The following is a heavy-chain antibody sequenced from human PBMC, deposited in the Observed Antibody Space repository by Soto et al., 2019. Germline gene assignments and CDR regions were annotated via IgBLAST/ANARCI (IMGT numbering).Heavy chain of an antibody. CDR2: IWHDGRNK. CDR3: ARDRGEDAPMDA. CDR1: GFTFGSFG. V-gene: IGHV3-33*01. J-gene: IGHJ6*02. Sequence: PGGSLRLSCAASGFTFGSFGMHWVRQAPGKGLEWVAVIWHDGRNKYYVDSVKGRFTISRDNSKNTLYLQMNSLRAEDTAVYYCARDRGEDAPMDAWGQGTTVTAP. D-gene: IGHD3-10*01.